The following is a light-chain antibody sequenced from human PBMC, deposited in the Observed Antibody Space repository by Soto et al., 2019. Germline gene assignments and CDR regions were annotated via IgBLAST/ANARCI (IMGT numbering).Light chain of an antibody. J-gene: IGKJ2*01. CDR2: GIS. CDR1: QSVVSNY. V-gene: IGKV3-20*01. CDR3: HQYGSTPRT. Sequence: EIVLTQSPGTLSLSPGERATLSCRASQSVVSNYFSWFQQKPGQAPRLLIYGISIRATGIPDRFSASGSGTDFTLTITRLEPEDFAVYYCHQYGSTPRTFGQGTKLEI.